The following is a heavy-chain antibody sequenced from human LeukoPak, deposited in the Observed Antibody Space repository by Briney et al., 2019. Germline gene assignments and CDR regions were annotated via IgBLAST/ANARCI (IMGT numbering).Heavy chain of an antibody. J-gene: IGHJ4*02. V-gene: IGHV4-59*01. CDR2: IYYSGST. CDR1: GGSISSYY. Sequence: SETLSLTCTVSGGSISSYYWSWIRQPPGKGLEWIGYIYYSGSTNYNPSLKSRVTISVDTSKNQFSLKLSSVTAADTAVYYCARGIHDYGDYGGWYYFDYWGQGTQVTVSS. CDR3: ARGIHDYGDYGGWYYFDY. D-gene: IGHD4-17*01.